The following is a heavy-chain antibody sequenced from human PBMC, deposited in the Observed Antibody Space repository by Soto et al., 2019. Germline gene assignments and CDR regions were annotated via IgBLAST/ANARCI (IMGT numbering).Heavy chain of an antibody. CDR3: AREGSSSWYFDY. CDR2: IYYSGST. CDR1: GGSISSGGYY. D-gene: IGHD6-13*01. J-gene: IGHJ4*02. Sequence: PSETLSLTCTVSGGSISSGGYYWGWIRQHPGKGLEWIGYIYYSGSTYYNPSLKSRVTISVDTSKNQFSLKLSSVTAADTAVYYCAREGSSSWYFDYWGQGTLVTVSS. V-gene: IGHV4-31*03.